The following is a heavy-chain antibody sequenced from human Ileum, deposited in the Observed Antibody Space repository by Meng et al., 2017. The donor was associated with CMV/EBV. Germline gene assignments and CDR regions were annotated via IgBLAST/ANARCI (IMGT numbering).Heavy chain of an antibody. D-gene: IGHD3-10*01. CDR1: GYTFTSYD. V-gene: IGHV1-8*01. CDR3: ARRYYGSGTPLYY. CDR2: MNPNSGNT. J-gene: IGHJ4*02. Sequence: KASGYTFTSYDINWVRQATGQGLEWMGWMNPNSGNTGYAQKFQGRVTMTRNTSISTAYMELGSLRSEDTAVYYCARRYYGSGTPLYYWGQGTLVTVSS.